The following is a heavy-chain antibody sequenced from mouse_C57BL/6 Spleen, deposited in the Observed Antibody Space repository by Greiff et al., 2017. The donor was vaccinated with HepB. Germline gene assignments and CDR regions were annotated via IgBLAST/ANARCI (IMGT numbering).Heavy chain of an antibody. J-gene: IGHJ4*01. CDR3: AKNPYSNYSYAMDY. Sequence: QVHVKQSGPGLVQPSQSLSITCTVSGFSLTSYGVHWVRQPPGKGLEWLGVIWSGGSTDYNAAFISRLSISKDNSKSQVFFKMNSLQADDTAIYYCAKNPYSNYSYAMDYWGQGTSVTVSS. CDR1: GFSLTSYG. V-gene: IGHV2-4*01. CDR2: IWSGGST. D-gene: IGHD2-5*01.